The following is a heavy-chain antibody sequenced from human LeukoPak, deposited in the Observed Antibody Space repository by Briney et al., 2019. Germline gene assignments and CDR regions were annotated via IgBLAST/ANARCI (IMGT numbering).Heavy chain of an antibody. CDR2: ISYDGNNK. D-gene: IGHD3-22*01. CDR1: GFNFRHYG. Sequence: GRSLRLSCAASGFNFRHYGMHWVSRDPGNGLEWVAVISYDGNNKYCADSVKGRFTISRDNSKNTLYLQMNSLRAEDTAVYYCAKVGWGSGYFGNDAFDIWGQGTMVTVSS. J-gene: IGHJ3*02. V-gene: IGHV3-30*18. CDR3: AKVGWGSGYFGNDAFDI.